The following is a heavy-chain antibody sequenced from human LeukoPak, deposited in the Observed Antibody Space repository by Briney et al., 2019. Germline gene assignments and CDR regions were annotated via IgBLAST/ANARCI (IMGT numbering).Heavy chain of an antibody. J-gene: IGHJ5*02. CDR1: GFTFSGYG. D-gene: IGHD5-12*01. CDR2: IAFDASKE. CDR3: VRYDSTRLDP. V-gene: IGHV3-30*03. Sequence: PGGSLRLSCAGSGFTFSGYGMHWVRQAPGKGLEWVAGIAFDASKEHYADSVKGRFTISRDNSKKTVDLQMSSLRPEDTAVYHCVRYDSTRLDPWGQGTLVIVSS.